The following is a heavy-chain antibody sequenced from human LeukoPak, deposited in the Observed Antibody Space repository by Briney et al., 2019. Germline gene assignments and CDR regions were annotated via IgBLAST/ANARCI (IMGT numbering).Heavy chain of an antibody. CDR2: IRYDGSKK. V-gene: IGHV3-33*01. D-gene: IGHD2-21*01. J-gene: IGHJ4*02. Sequence: PGRSLRVSCAASGFTFSSYGMHWVRQAPGKGLEWVSLIRYDGSKKDYADSVKGRFTVSRDNSKNTLYLQMNSLRAEDTAIYYCARESGLGVISPYSDYWGQGTLVTVSP. CDR3: ARESGLGVISPYSDY. CDR1: GFTFSSYG.